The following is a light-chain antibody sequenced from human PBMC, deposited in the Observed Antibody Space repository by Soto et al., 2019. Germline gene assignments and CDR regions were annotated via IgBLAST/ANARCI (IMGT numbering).Light chain of an antibody. CDR2: GAS. V-gene: IGKV3-11*01. Sequence: ELVLTQSPVTLSVSPGDRATLSCRASQNFPTRSLAWYQWRPGQAPRLLIYGASNRATGIPDRFSGSGSGTDFTLTISSLEPEDFAVYYCQQRSNWPTFGQGTKVDIK. CDR1: QNFPTRS. CDR3: QQRSNWPT. J-gene: IGKJ1*01.